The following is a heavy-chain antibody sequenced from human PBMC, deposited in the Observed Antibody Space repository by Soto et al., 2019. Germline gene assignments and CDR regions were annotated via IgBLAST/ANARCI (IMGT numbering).Heavy chain of an antibody. CDR3: ARDGAPELAARPAPPFDY. CDR2: INPSGGST. V-gene: IGHV1-46*03. CDR1: GYTFTSYY. Sequence: QVQLVQSGAEVKKPGASVKVSCKASGYTFTSYYMHWVRQAPGQGLEWMGIINPSGGSTSYAQKFQGRVTMTRDTSTSTVYMELSSLRSEDTAVYYCARDGAPELAARPAPPFDYWGQGPLVTVSS. J-gene: IGHJ4*02. D-gene: IGHD6-6*01.